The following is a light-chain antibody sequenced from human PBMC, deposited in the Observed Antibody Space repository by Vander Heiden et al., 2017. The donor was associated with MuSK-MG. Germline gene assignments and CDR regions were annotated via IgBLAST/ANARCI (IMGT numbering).Light chain of an antibody. CDR2: DVS. V-gene: IGLV2-14*03. CDR3: CSYTTSRTYV. Sequence: QSTLTQPASMSGSPGQSITISCTGTSGDVGGYNYVSWYQQHPGKAPKLMICDVSNRPSGVSNRFSGSKSGNTAALIISGLQAEDEADYYCCSYTTSRTYVFGTGTKVTVL. J-gene: IGLJ1*01. CDR1: SGDVGGYNY.